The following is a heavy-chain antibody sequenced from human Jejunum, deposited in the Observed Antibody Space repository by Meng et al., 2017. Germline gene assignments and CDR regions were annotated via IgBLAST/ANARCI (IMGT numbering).Heavy chain of an antibody. CDR2: IYTDGST. CDR1: GFTVSNNY. Sequence: GESLRLSCAASGFTVSNNYMSWVRQAPGKGLECVSVIYTDGSTYFADSVKGRCSMSRDNSRNTLYFQMNSLRAEDTAVYYCARGPYYYRSGSYGPLRYFDLWGRGTLVTVSS. V-gene: IGHV3-66*02. J-gene: IGHJ2*01. CDR3: ARGPYYYRSGSYGPLRYFDL. D-gene: IGHD3-10*01.